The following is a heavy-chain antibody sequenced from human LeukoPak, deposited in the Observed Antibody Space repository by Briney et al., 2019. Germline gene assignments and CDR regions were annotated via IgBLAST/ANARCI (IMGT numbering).Heavy chain of an antibody. J-gene: IGHJ4*02. V-gene: IGHV3-66*01. CDR1: GFTVSGNY. D-gene: IGHD2-15*01. CDR3: AKGEHIVVVVAAMGY. Sequence: GGSLRLSCAASGFTVSGNYMSWVRQAPGKGLEWVSVIYSGGSTYYADSVKGRFTISRDNSKNTLYLQMNSLRAEDTAVYYCAKGEHIVVVVAAMGYWGQGTLVTVSS. CDR2: IYSGGST.